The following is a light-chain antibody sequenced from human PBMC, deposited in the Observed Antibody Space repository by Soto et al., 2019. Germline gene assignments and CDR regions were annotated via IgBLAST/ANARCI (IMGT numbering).Light chain of an antibody. J-gene: IGKJ4*02. V-gene: IGKV3D-20*02. Sequence: EILLTQSPSTLFLSQGARATLSCRASQSVSNNYLGWYQKKADEAKILLNAGASWQSTVIPDMFSSRSARAVFIPISSLQPQDFATTYCQQRYSSPRTFGGGTKVDIK. CDR3: QQRYSSPRT. CDR1: QSVSNNY. CDR2: GAS.